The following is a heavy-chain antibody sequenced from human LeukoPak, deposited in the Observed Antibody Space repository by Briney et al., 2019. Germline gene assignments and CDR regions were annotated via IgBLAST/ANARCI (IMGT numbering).Heavy chain of an antibody. CDR3: ARAIGVTCISTSCYSFDY. CDR2: ISWNSGSI. Sequence: GGSLRPSCAASGFTFSSYAMSWVRQAPGKGLEWVSGISWNSGSIGYADSVKGRFTISRDNAKNSLYLQMNSLRAEDTALYYCARAIGVTCISTSCYSFDYWGQGTLVTVSS. CDR1: GFTFSSYA. D-gene: IGHD2-2*02. V-gene: IGHV3-9*01. J-gene: IGHJ4*02.